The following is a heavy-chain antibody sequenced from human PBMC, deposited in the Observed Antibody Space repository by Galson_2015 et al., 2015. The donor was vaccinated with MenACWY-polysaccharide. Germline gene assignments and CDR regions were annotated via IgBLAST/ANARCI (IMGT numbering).Heavy chain of an antibody. D-gene: IGHD5-24*01. CDR1: GFIFSTYS. J-gene: IGHJ4*02. CDR2: IPSSDDKTT. CDR3: ASGGGDGWDFDF. Sequence: SLRLSCAASGFIFSTYSMNWVRQAPGKELEWFSYIPSSDDKTTYYADAVKGRFTISRDNAKNSLFLQMNGLKDEDTALYYCASGGGDGWDFDFWGQGTLVTVSS. V-gene: IGHV3-48*02.